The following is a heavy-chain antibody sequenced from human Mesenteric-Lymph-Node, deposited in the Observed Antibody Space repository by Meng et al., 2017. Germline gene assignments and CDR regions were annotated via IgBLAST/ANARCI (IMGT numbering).Heavy chain of an antibody. V-gene: IGHV3-48*03. J-gene: IGHJ4*02. D-gene: IGHD5-24*01. CDR3: ARDRSSDRWPRTDY. Sequence: GESLKISCAVSGLTFSSSEMNWVRQAPGRGLEWISFISDSGSILYYADSVKGRFTISRDNTKNSVHLQMNSLTVEDTAVYYCARDRSSDRWPRTDYWGQGTLVTVSS. CDR2: ISDSGSIL. CDR1: GLTFSSSE.